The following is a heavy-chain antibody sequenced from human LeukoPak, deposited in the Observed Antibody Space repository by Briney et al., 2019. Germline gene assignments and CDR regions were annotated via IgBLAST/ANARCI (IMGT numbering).Heavy chain of an antibody. CDR1: GFTFADYG. D-gene: IGHD3-10*01. CDR3: AREAYYYGSGSYIYWFDP. J-gene: IGHJ5*02. Sequence: GESLRLSCAASGFTFADYGMSWVRQAPGKGLEWVSGINWNGDNTPYADSVKGRFTISRDNAKNSLYLQMNSLRAEDTALYYCAREAYYYGSGSYIYWFDPWGQGTLVTVSS. CDR2: INWNGDNT. V-gene: IGHV3-20*04.